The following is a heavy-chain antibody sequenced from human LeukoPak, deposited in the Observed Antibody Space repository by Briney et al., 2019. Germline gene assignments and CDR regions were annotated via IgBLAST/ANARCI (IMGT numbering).Heavy chain of an antibody. CDR2: INHSGST. J-gene: IGHJ4*02. D-gene: IGHD3-10*01. CDR1: GGSISSGDYY. Sequence: SETLSLTCTVSGGSISSGDYYWSWIRQPPGKGLEWIGEINHSGSTNYNPSLKSRVTISVDTSKNQFSLKLSSVTAADTAVYYCARQSPMVRGAPYYWGQGTLVTVS. CDR3: ARQSPMVRGAPYY. V-gene: IGHV4-39*01.